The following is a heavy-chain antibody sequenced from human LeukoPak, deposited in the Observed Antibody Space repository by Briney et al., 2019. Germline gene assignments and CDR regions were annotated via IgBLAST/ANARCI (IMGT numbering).Heavy chain of an antibody. J-gene: IGHJ3*01. D-gene: IGHD5-24*01. CDR1: GFTFSSYW. V-gene: IGHV3-7*01. CDR3: ARVRSNYDAFDL. Sequence: GGSLRLSCAASGFTFSSYWMSGVRQAPGKGREWVANIKQEGRDKYYVDSVKGRFTILRDNAKHPLYLQMNSLRAEDTAVYYCARVRSNYDAFDLWGQGTMVTVSS. CDR2: IKQEGRDK.